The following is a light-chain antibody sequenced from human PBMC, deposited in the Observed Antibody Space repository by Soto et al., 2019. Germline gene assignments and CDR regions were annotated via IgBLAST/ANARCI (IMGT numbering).Light chain of an antibody. J-gene: IGKJ2*01. CDR3: QQYFSTPYT. CDR2: WAS. Sequence: DIVMTQSPDSLAVSLGERATINCKSSQSVLYSSNNKNYLAWYQQRPGPSPELLIYWASTRESGVPDRFSGSGSATDFTLTISSLQAADVAVYYCQQYFSTPYTFGQGTKLEIK. CDR1: QSVLYSSNNKNY. V-gene: IGKV4-1*01.